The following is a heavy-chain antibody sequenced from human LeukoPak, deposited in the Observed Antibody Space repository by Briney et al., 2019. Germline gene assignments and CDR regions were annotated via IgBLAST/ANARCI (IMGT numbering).Heavy chain of an antibody. CDR3: AKDRPYYDSSGDSPLCDAFDI. V-gene: IGHV3-23*01. Sequence: PGGALRLCCAASGVTFISCAMILVRHAPGKRLEWVSAISGSVGSTYYADSVKGQFTISRDNSKNTLYLQMNSLRAEDTAVYYCAKDRPYYDSSGDSPLCDAFDIWGQGTMVTVSS. CDR1: GVTFISCA. J-gene: IGHJ3*02. D-gene: IGHD3-22*01. CDR2: ISGSVGST.